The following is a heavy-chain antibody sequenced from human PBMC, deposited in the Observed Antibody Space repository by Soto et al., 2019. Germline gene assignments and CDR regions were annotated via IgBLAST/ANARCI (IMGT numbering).Heavy chain of an antibody. CDR1: GGTFSSYT. CDR3: ERDVGRRIGYYYDSSGYFDDAFDI. D-gene: IGHD3-22*01. CDR2: IIPILGIA. V-gene: IGHV1-69*04. J-gene: IGHJ3*02. Sequence: SVKVSCKASGGTFSSYTISWVRQAPGQGLEWMGRIIPILGIANYAQKFQGRVTITADKSTSTAYMELSSLRSEDTAVYYCERDVGRRIGYYYDSSGYFDDAFDIWG.